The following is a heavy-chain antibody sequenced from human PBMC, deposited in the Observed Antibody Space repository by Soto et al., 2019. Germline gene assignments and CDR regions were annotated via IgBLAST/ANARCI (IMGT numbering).Heavy chain of an antibody. J-gene: IGHJ6*02. CDR3: ASPSGYDSSGYGMDV. Sequence: PGGSLRLSCAASGFTFSSYSMNWVRQAPGKGLEWVSSISSSSSYIYYADSVKGRFIISRDNAKNSLDLQMDSLRVEDTAVYYCASPSGYDSSGYGMDVWGQGTTVTVSS. CDR1: GFTFSSYS. D-gene: IGHD3-22*01. V-gene: IGHV3-21*01. CDR2: ISSSSSYI.